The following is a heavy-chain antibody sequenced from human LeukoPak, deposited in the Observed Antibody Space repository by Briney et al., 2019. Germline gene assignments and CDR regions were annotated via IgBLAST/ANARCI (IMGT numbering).Heavy chain of an antibody. D-gene: IGHD3-10*01. CDR1: GGSFSGYY. CDR3: AVSSPRMRQPNSKGEDD. CDR2: INHSGST. V-gene: IGHV4-34*01. J-gene: IGHJ4*02. Sequence: SETLSLTCAVYGGSFSGYYWSWIRQPPGKGLEWIGEINHSGSTNYNPSLKSRVTISVDTSKNQFSLKLSSVTAADTAVYYCAVSSPRMRQPNSKGEDDWGQGTLVTVSS.